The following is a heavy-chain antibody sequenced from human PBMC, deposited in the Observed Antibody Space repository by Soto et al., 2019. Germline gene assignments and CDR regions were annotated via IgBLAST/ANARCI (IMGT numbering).Heavy chain of an antibody. V-gene: IGHV3-20*01. CDR1: GFTFDDYG. Sequence: GGSLRLSCAASGFTFDDYGMSWVRQAPGKGLEWVSGINWNGGSTGYADSVKGRFTISRDNAKNSLYLQMNSLRAEDTALYHCARVGGRCSSTSCYGFPERDYYYYYYMDVWGKGTTVTVSS. D-gene: IGHD2-2*01. CDR3: ARVGGRCSSTSCYGFPERDYYYYYYMDV. CDR2: INWNGGST. J-gene: IGHJ6*03.